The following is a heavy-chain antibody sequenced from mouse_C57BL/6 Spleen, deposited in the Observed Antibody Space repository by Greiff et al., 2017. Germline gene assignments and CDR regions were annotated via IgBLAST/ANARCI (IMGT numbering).Heavy chain of an antibody. CDR1: GFTFSDYY. Sequence: EVKLVESEGGLVQPGSSMKLSCTASGFTFSDYYMAWVRQVPEKGLEWVANINYDGSSTYYLDSLKSRFIISRDNAKNILYLQMSSLKSEDTATYYCARYGSSYVGGYAMDYWGQGTSVTVSS. J-gene: IGHJ4*01. CDR2: INYDGSST. D-gene: IGHD1-1*01. CDR3: ARYGSSYVGGYAMDY. V-gene: IGHV5-16*01.